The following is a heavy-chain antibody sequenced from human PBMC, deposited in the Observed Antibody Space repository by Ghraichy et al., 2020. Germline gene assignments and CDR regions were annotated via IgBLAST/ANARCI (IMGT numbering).Heavy chain of an antibody. J-gene: IGHJ4*02. V-gene: IGHV3-48*03. CDR2: ISGDGATT. Sequence: GGSLRLSCAASGVSFSSHEMNWVRLPPGKGLEWLSYISGDGATTYYADSVKGRFTISRDNAKSAVYLQMSSLRGDDTAVYYCASRPPDGLGPLDYWGQGTLVTVSS. CDR1: GVSFSSHE. CDR3: ASRPPDGLGPLDY.